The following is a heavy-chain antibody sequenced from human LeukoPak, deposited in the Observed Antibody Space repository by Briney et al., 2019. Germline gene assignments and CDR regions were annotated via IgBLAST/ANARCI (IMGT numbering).Heavy chain of an antibody. Sequence: PGGSLRLSCAVSGVRASVYYMSWVRQAPGGGREWVALIRGSSDTFYGDSVKGRFTISRDDSKNTVYLRMNSLRVEDTAVYFCARDRAATHDWVEFDPWGQGTLVPVSS. CDR2: IRGSSDT. V-gene: IGHV3-66*03. CDR3: ARDRAATHDWVEFDP. CDR1: GVRASVYY. J-gene: IGHJ5*02. D-gene: IGHD6-25*01.